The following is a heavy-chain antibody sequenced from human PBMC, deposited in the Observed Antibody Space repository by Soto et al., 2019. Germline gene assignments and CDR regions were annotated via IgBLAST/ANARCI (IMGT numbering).Heavy chain of an antibody. J-gene: IGHJ4*01. D-gene: IGHD3-9*01. Sequence: GGSMILSYVSAGLTLGSYIRKSGRPAPGKGLVWVSYISSSSSTIYYADSVKGRFTISRDNAKNSLYLQMNSLRAEDTAVYYCARDVGLTYYDILSVQRFDYWGPGALDTVSS. V-gene: IGHV3-48*01. CDR3: ARDVGLTYYDILSVQRFDY. CDR2: ISSSSSTI. CDR1: GLTLGSYI.